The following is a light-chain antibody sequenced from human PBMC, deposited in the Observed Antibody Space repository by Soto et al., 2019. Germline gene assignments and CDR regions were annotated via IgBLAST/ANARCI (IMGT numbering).Light chain of an antibody. CDR3: QQYGTSPPRT. CDR2: GAS. Sequence: EIVLTQSPGTLSLSPGERATLSCRASQSVSSNYLAWYQQKPGRAPRLLIYGASSRATGIPDRFSGSGSGTDFTLTISRLEPEDFAVYYCQQYGTSPPRTFGQGTKVEIK. V-gene: IGKV3-20*01. J-gene: IGKJ1*01. CDR1: QSVSSNY.